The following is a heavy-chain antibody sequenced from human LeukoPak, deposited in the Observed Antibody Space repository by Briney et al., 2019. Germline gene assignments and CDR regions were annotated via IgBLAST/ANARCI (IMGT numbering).Heavy chain of an antibody. CDR2: INPSGGAT. Sequence: ASVKVSCKASGYTLTSHYMHWVRQAPGQGLEWMGIINPSGGATSYAQKFQGRVTMTRDTSTSTVYMELSSLTFEDTAVYYCAREATVPDSWGQGTLVTVSS. CDR3: AREATVPDS. CDR1: GYTLTSHY. J-gene: IGHJ4*02. V-gene: IGHV1-46*01. D-gene: IGHD4-17*01.